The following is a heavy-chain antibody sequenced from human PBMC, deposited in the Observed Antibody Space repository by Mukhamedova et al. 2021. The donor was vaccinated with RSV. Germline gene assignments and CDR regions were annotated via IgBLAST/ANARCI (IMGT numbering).Heavy chain of an antibody. CDR2: MGQDGSEK. J-gene: IGHJ3*02. Sequence: MGQDGSEKYYVDSVKGRFTISRDNAKNSLYLQMNSLRAEDTAVDYCARRDPDYYDSSGYHDAFDIWGQGTMVTVSS. CDR3: ARRDPDYYDSSGYHDAFDI. V-gene: IGHV3-7*01. D-gene: IGHD3-22*01.